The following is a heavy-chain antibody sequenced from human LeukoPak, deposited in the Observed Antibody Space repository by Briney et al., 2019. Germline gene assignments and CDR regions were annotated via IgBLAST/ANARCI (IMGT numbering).Heavy chain of an antibody. V-gene: IGHV4-34*01. J-gene: IGHJ6*03. CDR3: ATYKGKVRGVTIYYYYYMDV. CDR1: GGSFSGYY. Sequence: SETLSLTCAVYGGSFSGYYWSWIRQPPGKGLEWIGEINHSGSTNYNPSLKSRATISVDTSKNQFSQKLSSVTAEDTAVYYCATYKGKVRGVTIYYYYYMDVWGKGTTVTISS. D-gene: IGHD3-10*01. CDR2: INHSGST.